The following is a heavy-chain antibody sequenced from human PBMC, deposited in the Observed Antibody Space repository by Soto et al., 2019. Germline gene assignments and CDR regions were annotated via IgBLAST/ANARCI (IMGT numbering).Heavy chain of an antibody. CDR2: IYPSGTT. CDR3: ARGGFKAIRTPASVDP. V-gene: IGHV4-30-2*01. Sequence: QLHLQESGSGLVKPSQTLSLTCAVSGGSMSSGGYSWSWIRQPPGKDLEWIGCIYPSGTTYYNPSLKSRVTTSADRSKNHFSLKLISVPAADTAVYFSARGGFKAIRTPASVDPWGQGTLVTVSS. CDR1: GGSMSSGGYS. J-gene: IGHJ5*02. D-gene: IGHD2-15*01.